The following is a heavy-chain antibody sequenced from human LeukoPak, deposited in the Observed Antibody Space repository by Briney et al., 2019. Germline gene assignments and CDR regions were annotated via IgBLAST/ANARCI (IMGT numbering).Heavy chain of an antibody. V-gene: IGHV3-9*01. Sequence: GGSLRLSCAASGFTFDDYAMHWVRQGPGKGLEWVSGMNWNGVNTDYADSVKGRFTISRENAQNSLYLQMSSLRAEDTALYYCAKGDNWNDRGYFDYWGQGTLVTVSS. CDR1: GFTFDDYA. CDR3: AKGDNWNDRGYFDY. J-gene: IGHJ4*02. D-gene: IGHD1-1*01. CDR2: MNWNGVNT.